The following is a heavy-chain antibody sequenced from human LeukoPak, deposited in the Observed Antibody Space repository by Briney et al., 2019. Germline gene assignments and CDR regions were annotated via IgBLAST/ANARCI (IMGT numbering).Heavy chain of an antibody. J-gene: IGHJ3*02. Sequence: GASVKVSCKASGGTFSSYAISWVRQAPGQGLDWMGGIIPLFGTAHYAQKFQGRVTITADESTSTAYMELSSLRSEDTAVYYCARDSPPMYYYDSSGPDAFDIWGQGTMVTVSS. CDR2: IIPLFGTA. V-gene: IGHV1-69*01. CDR1: GGTFSSYA. D-gene: IGHD3-22*01. CDR3: ARDSPPMYYYDSSGPDAFDI.